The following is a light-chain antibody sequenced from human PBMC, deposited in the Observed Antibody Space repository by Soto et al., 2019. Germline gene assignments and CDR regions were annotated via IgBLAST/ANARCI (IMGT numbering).Light chain of an antibody. V-gene: IGKV3-15*01. J-gene: IGKJ1*01. CDR2: GAS. CDR1: QSVSSN. Sequence: EMVMTQSPATLSVSPGERATLSCRASQSVSSNFAWYQQKPGQAPRLLIYGASTRATGIPARFSGSGSGTEFTLTISSIQSEDFAVYYCQQYNNWPPWTFGQGTKVEIK. CDR3: QQYNNWPPWT.